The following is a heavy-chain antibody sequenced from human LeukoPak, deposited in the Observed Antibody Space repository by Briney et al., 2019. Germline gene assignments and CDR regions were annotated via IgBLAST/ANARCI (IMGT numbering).Heavy chain of an antibody. CDR2: ISWYSGSL. D-gene: IGHD5-12*01. CDR1: GFSFDDFA. J-gene: IGHJ4*02. V-gene: IGHV3-9*01. Sequence: GRSLRLFFAASGFSFDDFAMDWVRPAPGRGLEWVSGISWYSGSLTYAGPVKGRFTISRDNAKSTLYLQMDSLRTEDTALYNCAKGDWLDYWGQGTRVTVPS. CDR3: AKGDWLDY.